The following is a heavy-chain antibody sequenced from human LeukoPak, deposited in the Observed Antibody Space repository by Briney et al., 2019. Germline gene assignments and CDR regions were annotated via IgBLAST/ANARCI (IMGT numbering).Heavy chain of an antibody. D-gene: IGHD1-26*01. J-gene: IGHJ4*02. V-gene: IGHV1-2*02. CDR2: INPNSGST. CDR3: ARDIPEGATTDY. Sequence: ASVKVSCKASGYTFTGYYMHGVRQAPGQGLEGMGWINPNSGSTKYAQKFQGRVTMTRDTSISTAYMELSRLRSDDTAVYYCARDIPEGATTDYWGQGTLVTVSS. CDR1: GYTFTGYY.